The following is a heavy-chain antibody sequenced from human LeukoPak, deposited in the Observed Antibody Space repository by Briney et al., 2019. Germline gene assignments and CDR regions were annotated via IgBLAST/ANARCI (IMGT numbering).Heavy chain of an antibody. V-gene: IGHV6-1*01. CDR2: TYYRSKWYN. J-gene: IGHJ4*02. CDR1: GDSVSSNSAA. CDR3: AREGYVWGSYRQPYYFDY. D-gene: IGHD3-16*02. Sequence: SQTLSLTCAISGDSVSSNSAAWNWIRQSPSRGLEWLGRTYYRSKWYNDYAVSVKSRITINPDTSKNQFSLQLNSVTPEDTAVYYCAREGYVWGSYRQPYYFDYWGQGTLVTVSS.